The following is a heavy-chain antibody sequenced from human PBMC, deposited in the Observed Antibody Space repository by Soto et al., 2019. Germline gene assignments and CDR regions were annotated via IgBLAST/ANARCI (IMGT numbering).Heavy chain of an antibody. CDR1: GFTFTNYW. CDR3: VRGWITNQHLGYLQY. D-gene: IGHD5-18*01. V-gene: IGHV3-74*01. CDR2: ISSGGSDT. J-gene: IGHJ4*02. Sequence: EVQLVESGGGLVQPGGSLRLSCAASGFTFTNYWMHWVRQAPGKGLVWVSRISSGGSDTIFAGSVKGRFTVSRDNAKNMLYLQMNSMTPDDTAIYYCVRGWITNQHLGYLQYWGQGTLVTVSS.